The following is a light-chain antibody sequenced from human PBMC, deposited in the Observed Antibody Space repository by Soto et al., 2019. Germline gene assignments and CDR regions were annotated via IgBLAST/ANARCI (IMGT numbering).Light chain of an antibody. CDR2: DAS. CDR1: QSVSSN. J-gene: IGKJ1*01. V-gene: IGKV3-15*01. Sequence: EIVMTQSPATLSVSPGERATLSCRASQSVSSNLVWYQQKPGQAPRLLIYDASTRATGIPARFSGSGSGTEFTLTISKLEPEDFAVYYCQQYGSSPGTFGQGTKVEIK. CDR3: QQYGSSPGT.